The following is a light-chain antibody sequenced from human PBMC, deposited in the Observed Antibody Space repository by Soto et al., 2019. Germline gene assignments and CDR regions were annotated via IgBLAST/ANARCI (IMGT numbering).Light chain of an antibody. CDR1: SSDVGAYNY. J-gene: IGLJ2*01. CDR2: EVS. Sequence: QSALTQPASVSGSPGQSITISCTGTSSDVGAYNYVSWYQQHPGKAPKLIIYEVSHRPSGVSNRFSGSKSGNTASLTISGLQSEDEADYCCSSYTSSTTLVFGGGTKLTFL. CDR3: SSYTSSTTLV. V-gene: IGLV2-14*01.